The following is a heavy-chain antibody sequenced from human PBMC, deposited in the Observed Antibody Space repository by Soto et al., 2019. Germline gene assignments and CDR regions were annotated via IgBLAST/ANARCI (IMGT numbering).Heavy chain of an antibody. D-gene: IGHD6-13*01. Sequence: ASVKVSCKASGLTFTDYGISWVRQAPGQGLEWMGWISAYNGKTNYVEKFQGRVTMTADTSTTTAYMDLTRLRYDDTAMYYCATDRSSSHYWGQGIPVTVSS. V-gene: IGHV1-18*01. J-gene: IGHJ4*02. CDR3: ATDRSSSHY. CDR2: ISAYNGKT. CDR1: GLTFTDYG.